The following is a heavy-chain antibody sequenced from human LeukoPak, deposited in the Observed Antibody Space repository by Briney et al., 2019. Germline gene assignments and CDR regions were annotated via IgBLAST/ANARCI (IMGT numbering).Heavy chain of an antibody. CDR3: ARDSGGWSNPFDY. CDR2: INHSGST. J-gene: IGHJ4*02. CDR1: GGSFSGYY. D-gene: IGHD6-19*01. Sequence: SETLSLTCAVYGGSFSGYYWSWIRQPPGKGLEWIGEINHSGSTNYNPSLKSRVTISVDTSKNQFSLKLSSVTAADTAVYYCARDSGGWSNPFDYWGQGTLVTVSS. V-gene: IGHV4-34*01.